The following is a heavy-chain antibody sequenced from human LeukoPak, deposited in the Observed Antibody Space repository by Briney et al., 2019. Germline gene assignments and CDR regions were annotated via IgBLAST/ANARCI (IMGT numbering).Heavy chain of an antibody. J-gene: IGHJ6*04. D-gene: IGHD3-10*01. CDR2: IIPIFGTA. Sequence: ASVKVSCKASGGTFSSYANSWVRQAPGQGLEWMGGIIPIFGTANYAQKFQGRVTITADKSTSTAYMELSSLRSEDTAVYYCARELGSGSGGYYGMDVWGKGTTVTVSS. CDR1: GGTFSSYA. CDR3: ARELGSGSGGYYGMDV. V-gene: IGHV1-69*06.